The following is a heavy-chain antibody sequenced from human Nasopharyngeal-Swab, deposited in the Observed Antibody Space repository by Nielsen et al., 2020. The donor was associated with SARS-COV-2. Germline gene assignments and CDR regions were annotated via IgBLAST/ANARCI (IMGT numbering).Heavy chain of an antibody. D-gene: IGHD3-3*01. V-gene: IGHV3-53*01. CDR3: ARAYYDFWSGPGYYYYYMDV. J-gene: IGHJ6*03. Sequence: VRQAPGKGLEWVSVIYSGGSTYYADSVKGRFTISRDNSKNTLCLQMNSLRAEDTAVYYCARAYYDFWSGPGYYYYYMDVWGKGTTVTVSS. CDR2: IYSGGST.